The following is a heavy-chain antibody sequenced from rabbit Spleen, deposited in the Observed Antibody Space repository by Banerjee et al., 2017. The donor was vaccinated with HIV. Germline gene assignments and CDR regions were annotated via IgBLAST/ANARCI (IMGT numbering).Heavy chain of an antibody. CDR1: GFDFSSNYY. D-gene: IGHD8-1*01. CDR3: ARDLGGSNYFFKW. J-gene: IGHJ4*01. CDR2: IYTGSSGAT. V-gene: IGHV1S45*01. Sequence: QEQLVESGGGLVQPEGSLTLTCTASGFDFSSNYYMCWVRQAPGKGLEWIACIYTGSSGATYYANWAKGRFTISKPSSTTVTLQKTSLTTADTATYFCARDLGGSNYFFKWWGPGTLVTVS.